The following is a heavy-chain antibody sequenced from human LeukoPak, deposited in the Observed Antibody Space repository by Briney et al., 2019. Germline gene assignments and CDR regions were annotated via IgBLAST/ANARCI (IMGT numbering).Heavy chain of an antibody. J-gene: IGHJ4*02. CDR1: GYIFTSYD. Sequence: ASVKVSCKASGYIFTSYDINWVRQATGQGLEWMGWMNPNSGATGYARKFQGRVTMTRDTSISTAYMELSSLRSEDTAVFYCARGRWELGGDYWGQGTLVTVSS. CDR3: ARGRWELGGDY. CDR2: MNPNSGAT. D-gene: IGHD1-26*01. V-gene: IGHV1-8*01.